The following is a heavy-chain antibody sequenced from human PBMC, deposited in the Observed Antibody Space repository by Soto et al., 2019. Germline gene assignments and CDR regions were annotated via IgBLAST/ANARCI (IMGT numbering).Heavy chain of an antibody. CDR2: INHSGSA. CDR1: GGSISSGGYS. J-gene: IGHJ4*02. V-gene: IGHV4-30-2*01. D-gene: IGHD1-26*01. Sequence: SETLSHTCAFSGGSISSGGYSWSWNRQPPGKGLQWIGQINHSGSANYNPSLKSRVTISVHTSSSQFSLELSSVTAADTAVYYCARGLISGSHYSGGWYYFDSWGQGTQVTVSS. CDR3: ARGLISGSHYSGGWYYFDS.